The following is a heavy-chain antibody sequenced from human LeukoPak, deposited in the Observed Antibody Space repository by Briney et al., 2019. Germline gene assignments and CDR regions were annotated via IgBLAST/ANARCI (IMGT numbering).Heavy chain of an antibody. CDR3: ASHPNNHYYDSSGPPRYFDY. CDR1: GGSISSYY. D-gene: IGHD3-22*01. CDR2: IYYSGST. Sequence: SETLSLTCTVSGGSISSYYWSWIRQPPGKGLEWIGYIYYSGSTNYNPSLKSRVTISVDTSKNQFSLKLSSVTAADTAVYYCASHPNNHYYDSSGPPRYFDYWGQGTLVTVSS. V-gene: IGHV4-59*12. J-gene: IGHJ4*02.